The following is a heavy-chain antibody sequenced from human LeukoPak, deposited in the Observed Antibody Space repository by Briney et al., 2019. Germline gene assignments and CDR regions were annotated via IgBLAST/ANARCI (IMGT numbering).Heavy chain of an antibody. CDR1: GHTFSNYW. D-gene: IGHD3-22*01. J-gene: IGHJ5*02. Sequence: PGGSLRLSCAASGHTFSNYWMTWFRQTPGKDLEWVGNRKYDGSEKYYVDSVKGRFTISRDNAKNSLYLQMNSLRAEDTAVYYCARDAKRYYYDSSGYGVPPNWFDPWGQGTLVTVSS. V-gene: IGHV3-7*01. CDR3: ARDAKRYYYDSSGYGVPPNWFDP. CDR2: RKYDGSEK.